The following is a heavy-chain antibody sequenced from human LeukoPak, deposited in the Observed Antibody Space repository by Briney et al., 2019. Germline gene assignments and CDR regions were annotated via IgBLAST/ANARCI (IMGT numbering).Heavy chain of an antibody. V-gene: IGHV4-39*01. CDR1: GGSISSSSYY. CDR2: IYYSGST. CDR3: ARRVSRERRYYFDY. Sequence: TSSETLSLTCTVSGGSISSSSYYWGWIRQPPGKGLEWIGSIYYSGSTYYNPSLKSRVTISVDTSKNQFSLKLSSVTAADTAVYYCARRVSRERRYYFDYWGQGTLVTVSS. D-gene: IGHD1-1*01. J-gene: IGHJ4*02.